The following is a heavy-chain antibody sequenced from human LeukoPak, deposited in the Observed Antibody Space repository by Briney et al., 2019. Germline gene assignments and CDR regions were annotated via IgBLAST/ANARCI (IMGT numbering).Heavy chain of an antibody. Sequence: SETLSLTCAVYGGSFSGYYWSWIRQPPGKGLEWIGEINHSGSTHYNPSLKSRVTISVDTSKNQFSLELSSVTAADTAVYYCARVFVVVVAATGWFDPWGQGTLVTVSS. CDR2: INHSGST. V-gene: IGHV4-34*01. CDR1: GGSFSGYY. D-gene: IGHD2-15*01. CDR3: ARVFVVVVAATGWFDP. J-gene: IGHJ5*02.